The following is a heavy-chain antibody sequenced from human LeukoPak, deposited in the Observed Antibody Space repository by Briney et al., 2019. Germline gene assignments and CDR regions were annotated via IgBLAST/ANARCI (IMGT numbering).Heavy chain of an antibody. Sequence: SQTLSHTCTVSGGSISSGDYYWSWIRQPPGKGLEWIGYIYYSGSTYYNPSLKSRVTISVDTSKNQFSLKLSSVTAADTAVYYCARDPKYYYGSGSSPHWVWGQGTTVTVSS. D-gene: IGHD3-10*01. V-gene: IGHV4-30-4*01. CDR1: GGSISSGDYY. J-gene: IGHJ6*02. CDR3: ARDPKYYYGSGSSPHWV. CDR2: IYYSGST.